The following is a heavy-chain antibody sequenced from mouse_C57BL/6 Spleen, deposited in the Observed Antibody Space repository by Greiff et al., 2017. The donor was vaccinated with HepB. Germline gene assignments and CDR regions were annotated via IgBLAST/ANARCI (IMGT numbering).Heavy chain of an antibody. D-gene: IGHD2-14*01. V-gene: IGHV1-9*01. CDR1: GYTFTGYW. CDR3: ARGGRYEDYYAMDY. J-gene: IGHJ4*01. Sequence: VQLQQSGAELMKPGASVKLSCKATGYTFTGYWIEWVKQRPGNGLEWIGEILPGSGSTNYNEKFKGKATFTAATSSNTAYMQLSSMTTEDSAIDYSARGGRYEDYYAMDYWGQGTSVTVSS. CDR2: ILPGSGST.